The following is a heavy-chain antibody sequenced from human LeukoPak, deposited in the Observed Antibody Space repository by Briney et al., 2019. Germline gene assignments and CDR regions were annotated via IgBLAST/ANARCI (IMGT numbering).Heavy chain of an antibody. D-gene: IGHD4-17*01. CDR2: IHYSGST. CDR3: AREQYADLIFDS. CDR1: GGSIGSYY. J-gene: IGHJ4*02. V-gene: IGHV4-59*01. Sequence: SETLSRTCTVSGGSIGSYYWSWIRQPPWKGLEWIGYIHYSGSTNYHTSLKSRVTISVDTSKNQFSLKLSSVTAAGTAVYYCAREQYADLIFDSWGQGTLVTVSS.